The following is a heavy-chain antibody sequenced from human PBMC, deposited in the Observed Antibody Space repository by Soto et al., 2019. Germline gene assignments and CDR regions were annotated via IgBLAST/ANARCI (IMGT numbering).Heavy chain of an antibody. CDR1: GGSISSSSYY. Sequence: SETLSLTCTVSGGSISSSSYYWGWIRQPPGKGLEWIGSIYYSGSTYYNPSLKSRVTISVDTSKNQFSLKLSSVTAADTAVYYCARLARHSSFDYWGQGTLVTVSS. J-gene: IGHJ4*02. D-gene: IGHD5-18*01. V-gene: IGHV4-39*01. CDR2: IYYSGST. CDR3: ARLARHSSFDY.